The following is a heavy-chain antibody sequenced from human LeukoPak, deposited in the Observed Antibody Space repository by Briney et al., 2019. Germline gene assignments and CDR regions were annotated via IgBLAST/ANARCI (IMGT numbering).Heavy chain of an antibody. V-gene: IGHV3-23*01. D-gene: IGHD2-8*01. CDR1: GFTFSSYA. CDR3: AKDTSIGRYCTNGVCSPFDY. CDR2: ISDSGGST. J-gene: IGHJ4*02. Sequence: GGSLRLSCAASGFTFSSYAMSWVRQAPGKGLERVSAISDSGGSTYDADSVKGRFTISRDNSKNTLYLQMNSPRAEDTAVYYCAKDTSIGRYCTNGVCSPFDYWGQGTLVTVSS.